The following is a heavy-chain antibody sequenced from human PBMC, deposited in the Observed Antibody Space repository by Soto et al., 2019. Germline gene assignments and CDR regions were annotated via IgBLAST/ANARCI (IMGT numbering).Heavy chain of an antibody. CDR3: ARKDIVVVPAAILFDP. CDR2: IYYSGST. J-gene: IGHJ5*02. Sequence: SETLSLTCTVSGGSISSGGYYWNWIRQHPGKGLEWIGYIYYSGSTYYNPSLKSRVTISVDTSKNQFSLKLSSVTAADTAVYYCARKDIVVVPAAILFDPWGQGTLVTVSS. CDR1: GGSISSGGYY. D-gene: IGHD2-2*02. V-gene: IGHV4-31*03.